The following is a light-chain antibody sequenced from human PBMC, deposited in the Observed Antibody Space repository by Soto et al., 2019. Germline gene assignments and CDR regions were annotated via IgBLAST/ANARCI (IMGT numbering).Light chain of an antibody. V-gene: IGKV1-5*01. CDR3: QHTTDFT. Sequence: DIQMTQSPSTLAASVGDTVTMTCRSSSKWLAWYQKKPGKAPKLLIYDVSNLERGVPPRVSGSTSGAESTLTITGLQPDDLATYYCQHTTDFTFGQGTKVEIK. J-gene: IGKJ2*01. CDR1: SSSKW. CDR2: DVS.